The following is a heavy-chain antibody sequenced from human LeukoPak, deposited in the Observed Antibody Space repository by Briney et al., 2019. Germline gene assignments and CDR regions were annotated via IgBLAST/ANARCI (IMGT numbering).Heavy chain of an antibody. CDR2: VYYSGST. Sequence: SETLSLTCTISGGSISTYYWNWIRQPPGKGLEWIGYVYYSGSTNYNPSLKSRVTISVDTSKNQFSLKVSSVTAADTAMYYCAKEEQGYDSSGYYSSWGQGTLVTVSS. J-gene: IGHJ5*02. D-gene: IGHD3-22*01. V-gene: IGHV4-59*12. CDR3: AKEEQGYDSSGYYSS. CDR1: GGSISTYY.